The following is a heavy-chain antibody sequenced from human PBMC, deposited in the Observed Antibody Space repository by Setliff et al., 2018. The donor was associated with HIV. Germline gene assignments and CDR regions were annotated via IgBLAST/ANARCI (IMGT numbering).Heavy chain of an antibody. CDR1: GGSISSTTYY. CDR3: ARLGYYNFWSGYWTDY. CDR2: FHYSGST. Sequence: SETLSLTCTVSGGSISSTTYYWGWIRQPPGKGLEWIGSFHYSGSTKYNPSLKSRVTISLDMSKNQFSLKLNSVTAADTATYYCARLGYYNFWSGYWTDYWGHGTLVT. D-gene: IGHD3-3*01. J-gene: IGHJ4*01. V-gene: IGHV4-39*01.